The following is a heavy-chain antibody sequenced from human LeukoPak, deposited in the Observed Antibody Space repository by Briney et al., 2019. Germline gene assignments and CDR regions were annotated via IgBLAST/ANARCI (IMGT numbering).Heavy chain of an antibody. CDR3: ARGWDTMVRGADY. CDR2: IYYSGST. J-gene: IGHJ4*02. V-gene: IGHV4-59*12. D-gene: IGHD3-10*01. Sequence: SETLSLTCTVSGGSISSYYWSWIRQPPGKGLEWIGYIYYSGSTNYNPSLKSRVTISVDTSKNQFSLKLSSVTAADTAVYYCARGWDTMVRGADYWGQGTLVTVSS. CDR1: GGSISSYY.